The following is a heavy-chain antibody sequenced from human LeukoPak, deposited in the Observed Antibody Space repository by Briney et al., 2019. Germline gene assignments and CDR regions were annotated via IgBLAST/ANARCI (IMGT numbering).Heavy chain of an antibody. V-gene: IGHV4-34*01. CDR1: GGSFSGYY. CDR2: INHSGST. D-gene: IGHD3-3*01. CDR3: ARVPKYYDFWSGFTAKYMDV. Sequence: SETLSLTCAVYGGSFSGYYWSWIRQPPGKGLEWIGEINHSGSTNYNPSLKSRVTISVDTPKNQFSLKLSSVTAADTAVYYRARVPKYYDFWSGFTAKYMDVWGKGTTVTVSS. J-gene: IGHJ6*03.